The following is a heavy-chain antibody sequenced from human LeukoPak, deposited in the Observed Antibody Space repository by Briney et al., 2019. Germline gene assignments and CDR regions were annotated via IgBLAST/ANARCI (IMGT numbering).Heavy chain of an antibody. CDR1: GFTFSSYA. Sequence: PGGSLRLSCAASGFTFSSYAMHWVRQAPGKGLEWVAVISYDGSNKYYADSVKGRFTISRDNSKNTLYLQMNSLRAEDTAVYYCSSFTVVRGIDYWGQGTLVTVSS. CDR3: SSFTVVRGIDY. CDR2: ISYDGSNK. D-gene: IGHD4-23*01. J-gene: IGHJ4*02. V-gene: IGHV3-30-3*01.